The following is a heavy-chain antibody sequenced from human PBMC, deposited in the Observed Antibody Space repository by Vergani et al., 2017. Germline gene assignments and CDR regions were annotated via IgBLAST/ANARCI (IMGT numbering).Heavy chain of an antibody. CDR2: IYWNDDQ. J-gene: IGHJ6*03. CDR3: VYRKTECGTTGCLYPFCDYYCMDV. CDR1: GFSLNTRGVS. D-gene: IGHD1-7*01. Sequence: QITLKESGPTLVKPTQTLTLTCTFSGFSLNTRGVSVAWIRQPPGKALDWLALIYWNDDQHYSPSLNNRVTITKDTSKNQVVLTMTNMDYVDTGTYYCVYRKTECGTTGCLYPFCDYYCMDVWGKGATVTVSS. V-gene: IGHV2-5*04.